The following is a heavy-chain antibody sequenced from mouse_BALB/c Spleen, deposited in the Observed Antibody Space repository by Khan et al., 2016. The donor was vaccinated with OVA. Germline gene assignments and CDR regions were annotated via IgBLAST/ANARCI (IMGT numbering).Heavy chain of an antibody. CDR1: GFTFSSFG. Sequence: EVELVESGGGLVQPGGSRKLSCAASGFTFSSFGMHWVRQAPEKGLEWVAYISSGSSTIYYADTVKGRFTISRDNPKNTPFLQMTSLRSEDTAMYYCATYGWGDWGQGTTVTVSS. CDR2: ISSGSSTI. CDR3: ATYGWGD. V-gene: IGHV5-17*02. J-gene: IGHJ1*01. D-gene: IGHD1-1*01.